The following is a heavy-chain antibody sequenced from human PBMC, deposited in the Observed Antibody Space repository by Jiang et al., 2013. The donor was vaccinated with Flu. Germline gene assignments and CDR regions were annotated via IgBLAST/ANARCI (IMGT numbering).Heavy chain of an antibody. Sequence: KASGYTFTGYYMHWVRQAPGQGLEWMGRINPNSGGTNYAQKFQGRVTMTRDTSISTAYMELSRLRSDDTAVYYCARVTIYYYYGMDVWGQGTTVTVSS. CDR1: GYTFTGYY. V-gene: IGHV1-2*06. CDR2: INPNSGGT. CDR3: ARVTIYYYYGMDV. J-gene: IGHJ6*02. D-gene: IGHD3-3*01.